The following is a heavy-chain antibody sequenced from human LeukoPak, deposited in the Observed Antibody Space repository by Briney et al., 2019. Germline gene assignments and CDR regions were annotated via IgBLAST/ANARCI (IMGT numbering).Heavy chain of an antibody. Sequence: ASVKVSCKASGYTFTNNGISWVRQAPGQGIEWMGWISGYNGNTDYAQKFQGRVTMTTDTSTSTAYMELRSLRSDDTAVYYCARDRDLRAASGTFDFWGQGSLVTVSS. V-gene: IGHV1-18*04. CDR3: ARDRDLRAASGTFDF. D-gene: IGHD6-25*01. CDR1: GYTFTNNG. J-gene: IGHJ4*02. CDR2: ISGYNGNT.